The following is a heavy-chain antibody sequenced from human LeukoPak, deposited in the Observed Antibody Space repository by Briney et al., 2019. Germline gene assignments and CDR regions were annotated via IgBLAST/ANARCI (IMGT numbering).Heavy chain of an antibody. CDR3: ARRVEMSSASATSNTWLDP. D-gene: IGHD3-10*01. V-gene: IGHV4-59*01. Sequence: PSETLSLTCTVSGDSISTYYWNWIRLPPGKRLEWIGHIHFSGETNYNPSLKSRVTISLASAKNPFSLRLISVSAADTAVYFCARRVEMSSASATSNTWLDPWGQGILVSVSP. CDR1: GDSISTYY. CDR2: IHFSGET. J-gene: IGHJ5*02.